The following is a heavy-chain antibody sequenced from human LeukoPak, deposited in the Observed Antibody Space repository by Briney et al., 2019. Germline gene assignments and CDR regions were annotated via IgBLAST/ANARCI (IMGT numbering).Heavy chain of an antibody. D-gene: IGHD5-18*01. CDR2: IYYSGST. J-gene: IGHJ4*02. CDR1: GGSISSGGYY. V-gene: IGHV4-31*03. CDR3: ARDHGGLGQLSFDY. Sequence: PSETLSLTCTVSGGSISSGGYYWSWIRQHPGKGLEWIGYIYYSGSTYYNPSLKSRVTISVDTPKNQFSLKLSSVTAADTAVYYCARDHGGLGQLSFDYWGQGTLVTVSS.